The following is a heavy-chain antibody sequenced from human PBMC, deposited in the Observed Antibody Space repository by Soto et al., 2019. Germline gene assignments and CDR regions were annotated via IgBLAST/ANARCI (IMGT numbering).Heavy chain of an antibody. CDR3: AKDWAESGN. V-gene: IGHV3-30*18. CDR2: ISYDGSNK. Sequence: QMQLVESGGGVVQPGRSLRLSCAASGFTFSSYGMHWVRQAPGKGLEWVAVISYDGSNKYYADSVKGRFTISRDNSKNTLYLQMNSLRAEDTAVYYCAKDWAESGNWGQGTLVTVSS. J-gene: IGHJ4*02. CDR1: GFTFSSYG. D-gene: IGHD3-10*01.